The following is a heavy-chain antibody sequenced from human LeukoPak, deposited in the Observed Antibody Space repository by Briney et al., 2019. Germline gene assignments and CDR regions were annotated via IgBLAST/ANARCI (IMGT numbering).Heavy chain of an antibody. V-gene: IGHV1-18*01. D-gene: IGHD2/OR15-2a*01. Sequence: ASVKVSCKAPGYTFTSYGISCVRQAPGQGLEWMGWISAYNGNTNYAQKLQGRVTMTTDTSTSTAYMELRSLRSDDTAVYYCARGSSSTDYFDYWGQGTLVTVSS. CDR3: ARGSSSTDYFDY. CDR2: ISAYNGNT. CDR1: GYTFTSYG. J-gene: IGHJ4*02.